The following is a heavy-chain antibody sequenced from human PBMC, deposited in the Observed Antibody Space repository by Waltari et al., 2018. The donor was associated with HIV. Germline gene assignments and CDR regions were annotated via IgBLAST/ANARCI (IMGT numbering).Heavy chain of an antibody. Sequence: EVHLVESGGGLVQPGGSLRLSCAASGFTVSNSFMSWVRQAPGKGLEWVAMIHHDGSTDNANSAKGRFTISRDNSKNTLHLQMNSLRVEDTAVYYCARGDYRPFDDWGQGTLVTVSS. CDR1: GFTVSNSF. V-gene: IGHV3-66*01. D-gene: IGHD4-4*01. CDR3: ARGDYRPFDD. J-gene: IGHJ4*02. CDR2: IHHDGST.